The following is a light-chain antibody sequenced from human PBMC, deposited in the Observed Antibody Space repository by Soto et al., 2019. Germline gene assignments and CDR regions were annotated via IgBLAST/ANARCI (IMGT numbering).Light chain of an antibody. CDR3: CSYTSRTTYV. V-gene: IGLV2-14*01. J-gene: IGLJ1*01. Sequence: QSALTQPPSASGSPGQSVTISCTGTSSDVGAYDYVSWYQQHPGKAPKLMIHAVSNRPSGISSRFSGSKSGNTASLTISGLQSEDEADYFCCSYTSRTTYVFGTGTKLTVL. CDR1: SSDVGAYDY. CDR2: AVS.